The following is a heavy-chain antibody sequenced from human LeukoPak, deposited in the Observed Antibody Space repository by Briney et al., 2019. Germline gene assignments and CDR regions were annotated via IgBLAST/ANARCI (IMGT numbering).Heavy chain of an antibody. V-gene: IGHV3-33*03. D-gene: IGHD5-12*01. Sequence: DFVQGRFTISRDNSKNTLDLQMNSLRAEDTAVYYCASGYDSDIFDYWGQGTLVTVSS. J-gene: IGHJ4*02. CDR3: ASGYDSDIFDY.